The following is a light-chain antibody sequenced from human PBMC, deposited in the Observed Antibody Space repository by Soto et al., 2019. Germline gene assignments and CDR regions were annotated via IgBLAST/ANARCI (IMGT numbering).Light chain of an antibody. CDR3: RQREEFPWT. CDR2: TLY. J-gene: IGKJ1*01. CDR1: QSLLDSDDGNTY. Sequence: DIVMTQTPLSLPVTPGEPPSISCRSSQSLLDSDDGNTYLDWYLQKPGQSPKLLIYTLYYRASGGRDSCSGSGSGTHFTLKSSRGEAEDVGVYHFRQREEFPWTCRQGTKVEI. V-gene: IGKV2-40*01.